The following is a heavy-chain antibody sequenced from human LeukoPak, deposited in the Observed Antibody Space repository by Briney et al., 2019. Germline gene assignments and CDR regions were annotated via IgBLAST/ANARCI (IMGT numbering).Heavy chain of an antibody. V-gene: IGHV1-18*01. Sequence: ASVKVSCKASGYTFTNYGLNWVRQAPGQGLEWMGWISAYNGNTKYAQKLQGRVTMTSDTSTSTAYMELRRLRSDDTAVYYCARAPRGVVVPAATANFDYWGQGTLVTVSS. CDR3: ARAPRGVVVPAATANFDY. CDR2: ISAYNGNT. D-gene: IGHD2-2*01. CDR1: GYTFTNYG. J-gene: IGHJ4*02.